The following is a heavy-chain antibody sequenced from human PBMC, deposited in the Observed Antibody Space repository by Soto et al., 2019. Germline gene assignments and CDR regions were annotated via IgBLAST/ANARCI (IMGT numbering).Heavy chain of an antibody. J-gene: IGHJ4*02. D-gene: IGHD2-15*01. CDR2: IKSKTDGGTT. V-gene: IGHV3-15*07. Sequence: GGSLRLSCAASGFTFSNAWMNWVRQAPGKGLEWVGRIKSKTDGGTTDYAAPVKGRFTISRDDSKNTLYLQMNSLKTEDTAVYYCTTVPPDIVVVVAATNFDYWGQGTLVTVSS. CDR1: GFTFSNAW. CDR3: TTVPPDIVVVVAATNFDY.